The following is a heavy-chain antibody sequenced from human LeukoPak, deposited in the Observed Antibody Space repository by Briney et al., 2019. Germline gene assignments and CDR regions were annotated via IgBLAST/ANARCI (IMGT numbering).Heavy chain of an antibody. CDR1: GGSISSGDYY. V-gene: IGHV4-30-4*01. D-gene: IGHD6-19*01. Sequence: PSQTLSLTCTVSGGSISSGDYYWSWIRQPPGKGLEWIGYIYYSGSTYYNPSLKSRVTISVDTSNNQFSLRLSSVTAADTAVYYCARGPEYSSGWYESSNWFDPWGKGTLVTVSS. CDR2: IYYSGST. CDR3: ARGPEYSSGWYESSNWFDP. J-gene: IGHJ5*02.